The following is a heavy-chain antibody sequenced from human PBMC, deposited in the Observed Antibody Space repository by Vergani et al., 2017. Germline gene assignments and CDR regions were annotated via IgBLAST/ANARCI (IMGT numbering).Heavy chain of an antibody. Sequence: QVQLQQWGAGLLKPSETLSLTCAVYGGSFSGYYWSWIRQPPGKGLEWIGEINHSGSTNYNPSLKSRVTISVDTSKNQFSLKLSSVTAADTAVYYCAREHLRGYVFWFDPGGQGTLVTVSS. CDR2: INHSGST. J-gene: IGHJ5*02. D-gene: IGHD5-18*01. CDR3: AREHLRGYVFWFDP. V-gene: IGHV4-34*01. CDR1: GGSFSGYY.